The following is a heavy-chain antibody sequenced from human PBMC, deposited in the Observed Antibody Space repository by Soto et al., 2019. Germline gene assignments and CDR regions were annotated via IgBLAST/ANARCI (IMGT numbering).Heavy chain of an antibody. D-gene: IGHD3-3*01. V-gene: IGHV3-7*01. J-gene: IGHJ4*02. CDR1: GFTFSSYW. CDR3: ARVLGAIFGVDHFDY. CDR2: IKQDGSEK. Sequence: GGSLRLSCAASGFTFSSYWMSWVRQAPGKGLEWVANIKQDGSEKYYVDSVKGRFTISRDNAKNSLYLQMNSLRAEDTAVYYCARVLGAIFGVDHFDYWGQGTLVTVSS.